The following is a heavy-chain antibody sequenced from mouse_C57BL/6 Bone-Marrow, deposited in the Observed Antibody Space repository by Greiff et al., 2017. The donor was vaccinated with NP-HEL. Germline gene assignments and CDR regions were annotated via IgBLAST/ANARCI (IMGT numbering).Heavy chain of an antibody. CDR3: AREGVYYNGSSHGYFDV. V-gene: IGHV1-81*01. J-gene: IGHJ1*03. CDR1: GYTFTSYG. Sequence: VKLQESGAELARPGASVKLSCKASGYTFTSYGISWVKQRTGQGLEWIGEIYPRSGNTYYNEKFKGKATLTADTSSSTAYMELRSLTSEDSAVYFCAREGVYYNGSSHGYFDVWGTGTTVTVSS. D-gene: IGHD1-1*01. CDR2: IYPRSGNT.